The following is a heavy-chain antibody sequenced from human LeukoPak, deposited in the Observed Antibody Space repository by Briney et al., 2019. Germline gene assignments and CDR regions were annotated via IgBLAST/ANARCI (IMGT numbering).Heavy chain of an antibody. V-gene: IGHV3-23*01. CDR3: AIGGACSGGSCSFLKFYY. CDR2: ISGSGAGT. Sequence: GGSLRLSCAASGFIFGSYAMSWVRQAPGKGLEWVSTISGSGAGTYYADSVKGRFTISRDNSKNTLYLQMSSLRAEDTAVHYCAIGGACSGGSCSFLKFYYWGQGTLVTVSS. J-gene: IGHJ4*02. CDR1: GFIFGSYA. D-gene: IGHD2-15*01.